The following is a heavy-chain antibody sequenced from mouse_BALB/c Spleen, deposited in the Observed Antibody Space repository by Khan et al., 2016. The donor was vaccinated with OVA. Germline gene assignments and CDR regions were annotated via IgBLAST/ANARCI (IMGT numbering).Heavy chain of an antibody. D-gene: IGHD2-2*01. CDR2: INPSSGGT. V-gene: IGHV1S81*02. CDR3: SRSGYGSFAY. CDR1: GYTFTSYY. Sequence: QVQLKQSGAELVKPGASVRLSCKASGYTFTSYYLYWVKQRPGQGLEWIGDINPSSGGTNFNEKFKSKATLTVDKSSNTAYIQLNSLTSEDSAVYCCSRSGYGSFAYWGQGTLVTVSA. J-gene: IGHJ3*01.